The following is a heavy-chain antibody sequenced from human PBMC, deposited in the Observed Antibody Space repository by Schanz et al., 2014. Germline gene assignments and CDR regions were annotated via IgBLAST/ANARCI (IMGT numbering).Heavy chain of an antibody. Sequence: QVQLVQSGAEVKKPGASVKVSCKASGYTFTSYGISWVRQAPGQGLEWMGWISPYNGNTNYAQKVQGRVTMTTDTSTDTAYMELRSLRSDDTAVYYCARDRRRYCSTASCLHDNWFDPWGQGTLVIVSS. CDR2: ISPYNGNT. D-gene: IGHD2-2*01. CDR3: ARDRRRYCSTASCLHDNWFDP. J-gene: IGHJ5*02. V-gene: IGHV1-18*01. CDR1: GYTFTSYG.